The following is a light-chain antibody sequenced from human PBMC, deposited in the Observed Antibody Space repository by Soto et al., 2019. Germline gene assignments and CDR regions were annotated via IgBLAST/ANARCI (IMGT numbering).Light chain of an antibody. CDR2: GTS. CDR1: QSVAANS. J-gene: IGKJ4*01. V-gene: IGKV3-20*01. Sequence: EIVLTQSPGTLSLSPGERATLSCRASQSVAANSLAWYQHKPGQGPRLLIYGTSSRATGIPDRFSGSGSGTDSTLTIGRLEPEDFAVYYCQQYGSSPLTFGGGTKVDIK. CDR3: QQYGSSPLT.